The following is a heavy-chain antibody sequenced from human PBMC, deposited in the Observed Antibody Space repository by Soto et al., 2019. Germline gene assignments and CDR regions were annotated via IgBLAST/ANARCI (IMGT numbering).Heavy chain of an antibody. J-gene: IGHJ5*02. Sequence: EMQLVESGGGLVQPGGSLRLSCAASGFTFSAYSMNWVRQAPGKGLEWISYITAGSGTIYYADSVKGRFTISRDNAKNSLYLQMNSLRDEDTAIYFCARDNGMAGSFDPWGQGTLVTVSS. CDR1: GFTFSAYS. CDR2: ITAGSGTI. D-gene: IGHD2-8*01. CDR3: ARDNGMAGSFDP. V-gene: IGHV3-48*02.